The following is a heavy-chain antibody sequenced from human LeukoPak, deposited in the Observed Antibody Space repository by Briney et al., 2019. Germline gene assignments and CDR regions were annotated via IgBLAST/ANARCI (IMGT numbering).Heavy chain of an antibody. Sequence: GGSLRLSCAASGFTFSSYWMNWVRQAPGKGLEWVANIKQDGSEKKYVDSVKGRFTISRDNAKNSLYLQMNSLRAEDTAMYYCMTASRSSSWPPPTWGQGTLVTVSP. J-gene: IGHJ5*02. V-gene: IGHV3-7*01. CDR2: IKQDGSEK. CDR1: GFTFSSYW. CDR3: MTASRSSSWPPPT. D-gene: IGHD6-13*01.